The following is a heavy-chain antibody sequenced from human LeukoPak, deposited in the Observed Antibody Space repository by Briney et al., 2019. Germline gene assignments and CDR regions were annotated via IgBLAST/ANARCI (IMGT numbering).Heavy chain of an antibody. V-gene: IGHV4-59*01. CDR2: MYFGERT. J-gene: IGHJ4*02. CDR3: ARIPGDRPDD. Sequence: SETLSLTCAVSGASMTSYYWTWIRQPPGKGLEWVGYMYFGERTNYNPSLKSRATISIDTSKKQFSLNLKSVTAADTAVYYRARIPGDRPDDWGQGTLVTVS. CDR1: GASMTSYY. D-gene: IGHD7-27*01.